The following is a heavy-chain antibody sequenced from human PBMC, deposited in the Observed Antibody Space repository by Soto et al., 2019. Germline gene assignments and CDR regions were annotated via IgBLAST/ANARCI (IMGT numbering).Heavy chain of an antibody. Sequence: QVQLVQSGAEEKKHGASVRVSCKASGCTFTSYNIDWVRQASGQGLEWMGWMNPNSGNTGYAQKFQGRVTMTRNTSISTAYMELSSLRSEDSAVYFCARMGAMVRGVIITNWFDPWGQGTLVTVSS. CDR3: ARMGAMVRGVIITNWFDP. J-gene: IGHJ5*02. CDR1: GCTFTSYN. V-gene: IGHV1-8*01. D-gene: IGHD3-10*01. CDR2: MNPNSGNT.